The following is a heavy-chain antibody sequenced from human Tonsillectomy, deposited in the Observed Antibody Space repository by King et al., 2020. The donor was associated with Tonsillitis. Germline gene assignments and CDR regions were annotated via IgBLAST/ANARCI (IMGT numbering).Heavy chain of an antibody. J-gene: IGHJ5*02. CDR3: ARIRKIVVVPAAKSVWFDP. D-gene: IGHD2-2*01. Sequence: VQLQQWGAGLLKPSETLSLTCAVYGGSFSGYYWSWIRQPPGKGLEWIGEINHSGSTNYNPSLKSRVTISVDTSKNQFSLKLSSVTAADTAVYYCARIRKIVVVPAAKSVWFDPWGQGTLVTVSS. CDR1: GGSFSGYY. V-gene: IGHV4-34*01. CDR2: INHSGST.